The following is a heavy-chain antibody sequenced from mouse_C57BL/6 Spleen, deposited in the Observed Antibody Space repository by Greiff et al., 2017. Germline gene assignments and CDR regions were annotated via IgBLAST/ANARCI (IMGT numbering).Heavy chain of an antibody. CDR2: FHPYNDDT. Sequence: QVQLKESGAELVKPGASVKMSCKASGYTFTTYPIEWMKQNHGKSLEWIGNFHPYNDDTKYNEKFKGKATLTVEKSSSTVYLELSRLTSDDSAVYYCARGGYGSSYGWYFDVWGTGTTVAVSS. V-gene: IGHV1-47*01. CDR1: GYTFTTYP. D-gene: IGHD1-1*01. J-gene: IGHJ1*03. CDR3: ARGGYGSSYGWYFDV.